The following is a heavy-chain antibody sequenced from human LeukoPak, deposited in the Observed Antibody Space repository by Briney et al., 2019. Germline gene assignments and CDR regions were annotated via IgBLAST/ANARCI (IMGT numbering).Heavy chain of an antibody. CDR3: ARQIAESWEPRRMDV. J-gene: IGHJ6*03. Sequence: SETLSLTCTVSGGSISSSSYYWGWIRQPPGKGLEWIGSIYYSGSTYYNPSLKSRVTISVDTSKNQFSLKLSSVSAADTAVYYCARQIAESWEPRRMDVWGKGTTVTVSS. CDR1: GGSISSSSYY. D-gene: IGHD1-26*01. V-gene: IGHV4-39*01. CDR2: IYYSGST.